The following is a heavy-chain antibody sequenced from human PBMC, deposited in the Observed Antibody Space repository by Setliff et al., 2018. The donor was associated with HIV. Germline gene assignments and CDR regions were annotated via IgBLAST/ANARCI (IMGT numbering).Heavy chain of an antibody. D-gene: IGHD1-7*01. J-gene: IGHJ3*02. CDR2: ISYDGSNK. CDR1: GFTFSSYG. CDR3: ARDYGPTTLDAFDI. Sequence: GGSLRLSCAASGFTFSSYGMHWVRQAPGKGLEWVAVISYDGSNKYYADSVKGRFTISRDNSKNTLYLQMNSLRSDDTAVYYCARDYGPTTLDAFDIWGQGTMVTVSS. V-gene: IGHV3-30*03.